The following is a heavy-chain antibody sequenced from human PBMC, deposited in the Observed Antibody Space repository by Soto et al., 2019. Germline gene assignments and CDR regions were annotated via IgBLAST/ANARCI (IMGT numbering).Heavy chain of an antibody. J-gene: IGHJ4*02. V-gene: IGHV4-39*01. CDR3: ARRPIYPYSSSDSGAFDY. CDR1: GGSISSSSYY. CDR2: IYYSGST. Sequence: QLQLQESGPGLVKPSETLSLTCTVSGGSISSSSYYWGWIRQPPGKGLEWIGSIYYSGSTYYNPSLKSRVTISVDTSKNQFSLKLSSVTAADTAVYYCARRPIYPYSSSDSGAFDYWGQGTLVTVSS. D-gene: IGHD6-6*01.